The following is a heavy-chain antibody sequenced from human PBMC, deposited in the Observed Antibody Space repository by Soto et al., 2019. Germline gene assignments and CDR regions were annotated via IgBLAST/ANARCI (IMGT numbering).Heavy chain of an antibody. V-gene: IGHV1-18*01. Sequence: QVQLVQSGAEVKKPGASVKVSCKASGYTFTNYGINWVRQAPGQGLEWMGWLIPYNGNTNYAPKLQGRVTMTTDTSTSTADMELGSLRSDDTAVYYCGRGVPYGAGRGGMDVCGQVTTVTVSS. CDR2: LIPYNGNT. D-gene: IGHD3-10*01. CDR3: GRGVPYGAGRGGMDV. J-gene: IGHJ6*02. CDR1: GYTFTNYG.